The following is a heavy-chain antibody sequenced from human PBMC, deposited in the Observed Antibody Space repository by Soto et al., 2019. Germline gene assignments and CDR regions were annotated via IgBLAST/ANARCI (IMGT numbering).Heavy chain of an antibody. CDR1: GFTFSSYG. D-gene: IGHD3-10*01. Sequence: GGSLRLSCAASGFTFSSYGMHWVRQAPGKGLEWVAVISYDGSNKYYADSVKGRFTISRDNSKNTLYLQMNSLRAEDTAVYYCAKSITMVRGALVPYYYGMDVWGQGTTVTVSS. J-gene: IGHJ6*02. CDR3: AKSITMVRGALVPYYYGMDV. V-gene: IGHV3-30*18. CDR2: ISYDGSNK.